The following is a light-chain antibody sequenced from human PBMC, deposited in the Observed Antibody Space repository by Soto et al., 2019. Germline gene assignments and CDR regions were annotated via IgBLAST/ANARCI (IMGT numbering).Light chain of an antibody. CDR2: AAS. CDR1: QSISSY. CDR3: QQRYSTRT. V-gene: IGKV1-39*01. Sequence: DIQMTQSPSSLSASVGDRVTITCRASQSISSYLTWYQQKPGKAPKLLIYAASSLQSGVPSRFSGSGSGTDFTLTISSLQPEHFATYYCQQRYSTRTFGQGTKVEIK. J-gene: IGKJ1*01.